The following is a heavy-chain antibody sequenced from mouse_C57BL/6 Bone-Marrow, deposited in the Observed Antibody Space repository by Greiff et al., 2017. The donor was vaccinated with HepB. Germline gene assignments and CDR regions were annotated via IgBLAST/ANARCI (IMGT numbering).Heavy chain of an antibody. Sequence: EVQLQESGGGLVQPKGSLKLSCAASGFTFNTYAMHWVRQAPGKGLEWVARIRSKSSNYATYYADSVKDRFTISRDDSQSMLDLQMNTLKTEDTAMYYCVRTESNVWYFEVWGTGTAVTVSS. CDR2: IRSKSSNYAT. J-gene: IGHJ1*03. V-gene: IGHV10-3*01. CDR1: GFTFNTYA. CDR3: VRTESNVWYFEV. D-gene: IGHD2-5*01.